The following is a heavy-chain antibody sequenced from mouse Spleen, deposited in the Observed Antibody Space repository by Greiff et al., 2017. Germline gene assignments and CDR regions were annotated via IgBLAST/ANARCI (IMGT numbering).Heavy chain of an antibody. V-gene: IGHV1-61*01. J-gene: IGHJ2*01. D-gene: IGHD2-2*01. CDR2: IYPSDSET. Sequence: QVQLQQPGAELVRPGSSVKLSCKASGYTFTSYWMDWVKQRPGQGLEWIGNIYPSDSETHYNQKFKDKATLTVDKSSSTAYMQLSSLTSEDSAVYYCARWNGSYYFDYWGQGTTLTVSS. CDR3: ARWNGSYYFDY. CDR1: GYTFTSYW.